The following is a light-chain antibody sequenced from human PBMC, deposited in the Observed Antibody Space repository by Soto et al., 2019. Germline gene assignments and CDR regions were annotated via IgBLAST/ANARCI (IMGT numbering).Light chain of an antibody. V-gene: IGLV1-51*01. CDR3: GSWDSSLSDYV. CDR2: DDN. Sequence: QSVLTHPPSVSSAPGHKVTISCSGSSSSIGGNSVSWYQQLPGTAPKLLIYDDNKRPSGIPDRFSGSKSGTSATLGITGFQTGDEADYYCGSWDSSLSDYVFGTGTKVTVL. CDR1: SSSIGGNS. J-gene: IGLJ1*01.